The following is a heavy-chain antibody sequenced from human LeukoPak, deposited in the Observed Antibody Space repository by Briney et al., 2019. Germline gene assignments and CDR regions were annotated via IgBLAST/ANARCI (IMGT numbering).Heavy chain of an antibody. Sequence: SETLSLTCAVYGGSFSGYYWSWIRQPPGKGLEWIGEINHSGSTNYNPSLKSRVTISVDTSKNQFSLKLSSVTAADTAVYYCARGGTSGAITYYYGSGDAFDIRGQGTMVTVSS. CDR3: ARGGTSGAITYYYGSGDAFDI. CDR2: INHSGST. J-gene: IGHJ3*02. CDR1: GGSFSGYY. V-gene: IGHV4-34*01. D-gene: IGHD3-10*01.